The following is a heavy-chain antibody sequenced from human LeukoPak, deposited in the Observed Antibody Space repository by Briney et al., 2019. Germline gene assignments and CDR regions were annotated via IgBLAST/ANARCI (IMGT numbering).Heavy chain of an antibody. D-gene: IGHD6-19*01. CDR3: ARAIAVAGKAGAFDI. J-gene: IGHJ3*02. Sequence: ASVKVPCKASGYTFTGYYMHWVRQAPGQGLEWMGWINPNSGGANYAQKFQGRVTMTRDTSISTAYMELSRLRSDDTAVYYCARAIAVAGKAGAFDIWGQGTMVTVSS. CDR2: INPNSGGA. V-gene: IGHV1-2*02. CDR1: GYTFTGYY.